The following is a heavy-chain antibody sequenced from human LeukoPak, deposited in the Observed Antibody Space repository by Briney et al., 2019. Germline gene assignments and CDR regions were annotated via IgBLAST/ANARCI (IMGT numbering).Heavy chain of an antibody. CDR2: IFYDGSNK. Sequence: GGSLRLSCAASGFTFSRNGMHWVRQAPGKGLEWVALIFYDGSNKYYVDSVKGRFTISRDNSKNMLYLQMNSLRAEDTAVYYCARDLLYSGSYSWYFDLWGRGTPVTVSS. D-gene: IGHD1-26*01. V-gene: IGHV3-33*01. CDR1: GFTFSRNG. CDR3: ARDLLYSGSYSWYFDL. J-gene: IGHJ2*01.